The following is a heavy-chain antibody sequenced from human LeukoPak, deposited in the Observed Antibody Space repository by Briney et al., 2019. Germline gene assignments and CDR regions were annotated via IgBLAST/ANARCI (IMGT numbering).Heavy chain of an antibody. V-gene: IGHV3-7*03. Sequence: QPGGSLRLSCVASGFTFSNYWMSWVRQAPGEGLEWVANIEEYGSQIYYVDSVKGRFTTSRDNAKNSVYLQMNSLRAEDTAVYYCARNGNADYWGQGTLVTVSS. D-gene: IGHD1-1*01. CDR2: IEEYGSQI. CDR1: GFTFSNYW. CDR3: ARNGNADY. J-gene: IGHJ4*02.